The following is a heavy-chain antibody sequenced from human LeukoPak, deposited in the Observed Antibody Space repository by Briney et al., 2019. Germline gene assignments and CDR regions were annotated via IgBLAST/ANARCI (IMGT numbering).Heavy chain of an antibody. CDR3: ARSSGRSPNREYMDV. CDR2: INPSGGST. Sequence: VASVKVSCKASGYTFTIHWVRQAPGQGLEWMGIINPSGGSTSYAQKFQGRVTMTRDTSTSTVYMELSSLRSEDTAVYYCARSSGRSPNREYMDVWGKGTTVTVSS. CDR1: GYTFT. V-gene: IGHV1-46*01. D-gene: IGHD1-14*01. J-gene: IGHJ6*03.